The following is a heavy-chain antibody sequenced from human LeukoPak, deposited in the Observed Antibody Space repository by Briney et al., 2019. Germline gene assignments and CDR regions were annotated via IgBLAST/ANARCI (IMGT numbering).Heavy chain of an antibody. Sequence: GGSLRLSCAASGFTFSSYSMNWVRQAPGKGLEWVSSISSSSSYIYYADSVKGRFTISRDNAKSSLYLQMNSLRAEDTAVYYCARGAAAALYTLFDYWGQGTLVTVSS. CDR3: ARGAAAALYTLFDY. J-gene: IGHJ4*02. CDR2: ISSSSSYI. CDR1: GFTFSSYS. V-gene: IGHV3-21*01. D-gene: IGHD6-13*01.